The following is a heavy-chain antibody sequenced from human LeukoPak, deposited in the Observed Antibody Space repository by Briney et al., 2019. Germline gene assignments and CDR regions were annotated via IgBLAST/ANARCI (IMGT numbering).Heavy chain of an antibody. V-gene: IGHV4-39*01. Sequence: PSETLSLTCTVSGGSISSSSYYWGWIRQPPGKGLEWIGSIYYSGSTYYNPSLKSRVTTSVDTSNNQFSLRLSSVTAADTAVYYCARWVDLTVYWGQGTLVTVSS. D-gene: IGHD3-9*01. J-gene: IGHJ4*02. CDR3: ARWVDLTVY. CDR1: GGSISSSSYY. CDR2: IYYSGST.